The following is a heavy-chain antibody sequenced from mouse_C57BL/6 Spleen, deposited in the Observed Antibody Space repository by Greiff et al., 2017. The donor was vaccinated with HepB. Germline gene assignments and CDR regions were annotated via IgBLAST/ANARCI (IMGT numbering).Heavy chain of an antibody. CDR2: IDPENGDT. CDR3: TPLTTGAWFAY. Sequence: AQLKQSGAELVRPGASVKLSCTASGFNIKDDYMHWVKQRPEQGLEWIGWIDPENGDTEYASKFQGKATITADTSSNTAYLQLSSLTSEDTAVYYCTPLTTGAWFAYWGQGTLVTVSA. CDR1: GFNIKDDY. J-gene: IGHJ3*01. V-gene: IGHV14-4*01. D-gene: IGHD2-12*01.